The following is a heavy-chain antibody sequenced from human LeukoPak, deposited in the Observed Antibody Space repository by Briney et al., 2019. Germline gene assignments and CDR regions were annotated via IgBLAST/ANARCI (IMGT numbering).Heavy chain of an antibody. CDR1: GESLNSYY. J-gene: IGHJ4*02. V-gene: IGHV4-34*01. CDR2: IYESGTT. CDR3: ARGAWATRLGS. D-gene: IGHD2-15*01. Sequence: SETLSLTCAVYGESLNSYYWSWVRRPPGEGLEWIGEIYESGTTEYNPSLKSRVTISMVPSKQQFSLSLSSVTAADTAVYYCARGAWATRLGSWGLGTPVIVSS.